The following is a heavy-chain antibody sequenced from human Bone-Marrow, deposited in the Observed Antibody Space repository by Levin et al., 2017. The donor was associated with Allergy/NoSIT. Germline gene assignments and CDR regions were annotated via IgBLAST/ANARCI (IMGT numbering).Heavy chain of an antibody. D-gene: IGHD3-3*01. V-gene: IGHV3-15*01. J-gene: IGHJ6*03. CDR3: TAGIPTFWSGYYTGYYYYMGV. CDR1: GFTFSNAR. CDR2: IKSEPDGGTT. Sequence: GGSLRLSCAASGFTFSNARMSWVRQAPGKGLEWVGRIKSEPDGGTTDYAAPVKGRFTISRDDSKDMLYLQMNSLKTEYAAMYYCTAGIPTFWSGYYTGYYYYMGVWGKGTTVTVSS.